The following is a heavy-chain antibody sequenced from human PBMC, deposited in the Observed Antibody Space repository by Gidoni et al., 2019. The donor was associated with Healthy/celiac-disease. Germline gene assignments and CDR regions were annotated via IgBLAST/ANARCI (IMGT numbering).Heavy chain of an antibody. CDR2: IRSKAYGGTT. J-gene: IGHJ4*02. V-gene: IGHV3-49*05. D-gene: IGHD1-26*01. CDR3: TREEWGSGSTTFDY. CDR1: GFTFGDYA. Sequence: EVQLVESGGGLVKPGRSLRLSCTASGFTFGDYAMSWFRQAPGKGLEWVGFIRSKAYGGTTEYAASVKGRFTISRDDSKSIAYLQMNSLKTEDTAVYYCTREEWGSGSTTFDYWGQGTLVTVSS.